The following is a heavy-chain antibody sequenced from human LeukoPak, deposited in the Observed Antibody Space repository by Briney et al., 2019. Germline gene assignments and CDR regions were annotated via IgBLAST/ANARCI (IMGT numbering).Heavy chain of an antibody. CDR2: ISWNSGSI. J-gene: IGHJ4*02. Sequence: GGSLRLSCAASGFTFDDYGMNWVRQAPGKGLEWVSGISWNSGSIAYADSVKGRFTISRDSAKNSLYLQTNSLRPEDTALYYCAKSRGYSYVSHFDYWGQGTLVTVSS. V-gene: IGHV3-9*01. D-gene: IGHD5-18*01. CDR3: AKSRGYSYVSHFDY. CDR1: GFTFDDYG.